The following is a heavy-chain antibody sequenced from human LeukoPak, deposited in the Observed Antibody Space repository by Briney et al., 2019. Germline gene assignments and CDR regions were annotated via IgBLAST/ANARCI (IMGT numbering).Heavy chain of an antibody. CDR1: GGSISSSSYY. CDR2: IYYSGST. Sequence: SETLSLTCTVSGGSISSSSYYWGWLRQPPGKGLEWIGSIYYSGSTYYNPSLKSRVTISVDTSKNQFSLKLSSVTAADTAVYYCARLSRFWSGYYMPRHYFDYWGQGTLVTVSS. J-gene: IGHJ4*02. V-gene: IGHV4-39*01. D-gene: IGHD3-3*01. CDR3: ARLSRFWSGYYMPRHYFDY.